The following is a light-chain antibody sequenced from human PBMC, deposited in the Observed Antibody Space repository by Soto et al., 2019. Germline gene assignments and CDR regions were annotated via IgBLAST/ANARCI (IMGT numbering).Light chain of an antibody. V-gene: IGKV1-5*03. Sequence: DIQMTQSPSTLSASVGDRVTITCRASQSISTWLAWYQQKPRKAPKLLIFKASSLQSGVPSRFSGSGSGTEFTLTISSLQPDDFATYYCQQYNDYPYTFGQGTKLE. CDR2: KAS. J-gene: IGKJ2*01. CDR1: QSISTW. CDR3: QQYNDYPYT.